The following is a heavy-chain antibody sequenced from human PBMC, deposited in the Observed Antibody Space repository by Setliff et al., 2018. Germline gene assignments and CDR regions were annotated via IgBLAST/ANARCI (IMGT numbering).Heavy chain of an antibody. Sequence: SETLSLTCSVSGDSIGRGSYYWCWIRQQPGKGLEWIASIYYSGSTYYNPSLKSRLRVSMDSSKNQFYLDLSSVTAADTAVYYCARDRRGGYGAINWFDPWGQGTLVTVSS. CDR3: ARDRRGGYGAINWFDP. CDR2: IYYSGST. D-gene: IGHD3-16*01. V-gene: IGHV4-31*03. CDR1: GDSIGRGSYY. J-gene: IGHJ5*02.